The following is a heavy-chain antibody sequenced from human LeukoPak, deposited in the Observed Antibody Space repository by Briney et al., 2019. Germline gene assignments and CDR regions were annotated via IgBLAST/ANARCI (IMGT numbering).Heavy chain of an antibody. CDR2: ISGSGGST. CDR1: GFTFSSYA. J-gene: IGHJ4*02. CDR3: ARAGDYYSTGDY. D-gene: IGHD3-22*01. V-gene: IGHV3-23*01. Sequence: GGSLRLSCAASGFTFSSYAMSWVRQAPGKGLEWVSAISGSGGSTYYADSVKGRFTISRDDSKNSLYLQMNSLKTDDTAVYYCARAGDYYSTGDYWGQGTLVTVSS.